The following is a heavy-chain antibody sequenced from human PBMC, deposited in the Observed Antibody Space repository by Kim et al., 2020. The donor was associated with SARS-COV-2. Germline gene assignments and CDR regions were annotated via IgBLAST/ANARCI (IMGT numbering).Heavy chain of an antibody. D-gene: IGHD3-3*01. V-gene: IGHV3-23*01. CDR2: IIGSGGST. CDR1: GFTFSSYA. Sequence: GGSLRLSCAASGFTFSSYAMSWVRQAPGKGLEWVSAIIGSGGSTYYADSVKGRFTISRDNSKNTLYLQMNSLRAEDTAVYYCAKDRTLYYDFWSGYDRPRDGMDVWGQGTTVTVSS. J-gene: IGHJ6*02. CDR3: AKDRTLYYDFWSGYDRPRDGMDV.